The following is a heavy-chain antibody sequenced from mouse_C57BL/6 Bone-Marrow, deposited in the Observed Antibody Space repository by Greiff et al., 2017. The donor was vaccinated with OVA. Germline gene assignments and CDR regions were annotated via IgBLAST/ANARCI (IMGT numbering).Heavy chain of an antibody. CDR3: ARYGWAGFAY. Sequence: EVQLQQSGPELVQPGASVTISCKASGYTFTDYYMTWVTQSHGKSLEWIGDINPNNGGTSYNQKFKGKATLTVDKSSSTAYMELRSLTSEDSAVYYCARYGWAGFAYWGQGTLVTVSA. V-gene: IGHV1-26*01. CDR2: INPNNGGT. D-gene: IGHD1-1*02. CDR1: GYTFTDYY. J-gene: IGHJ3*01.